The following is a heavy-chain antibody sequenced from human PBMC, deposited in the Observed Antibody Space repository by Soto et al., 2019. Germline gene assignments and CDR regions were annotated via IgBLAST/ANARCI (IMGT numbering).Heavy chain of an antibody. V-gene: IGHV3-7*01. J-gene: IGHJ6*02. CDR3: ARVVDVPVHSSGWYYYYYGMDV. CDR1: GFTFSSYW. Sequence: GGSLRLSCAASGFTFSSYWMSWVRQAPGKGLEWVANIKQDGSEKYYVDSVKGRFTISRDNAKNSLYLQMNSLRAEDTAVYYCARVVDVPVHSSGWYYYYYGMDVWGQGTTVTVSS. D-gene: IGHD6-19*01. CDR2: IKQDGSEK.